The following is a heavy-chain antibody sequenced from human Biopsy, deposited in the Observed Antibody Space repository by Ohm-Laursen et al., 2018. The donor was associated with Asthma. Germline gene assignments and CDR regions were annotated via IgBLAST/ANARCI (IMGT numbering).Heavy chain of an antibody. Sequence: SQTLSLTCPVSGGSITSSSYYWGWIRQPPGKGMEWIGSMYHSGSPYYHPSLKSRATISVDTSKNQLSLKMSSVTAADTAVYFCVRHQYSSSWSTLDYWGQGALVTVSS. CDR2: MYHSGSP. D-gene: IGHD3-22*01. CDR1: GGSITSSSYY. CDR3: VRHQYSSSWSTLDY. J-gene: IGHJ4*02. V-gene: IGHV4-39*01.